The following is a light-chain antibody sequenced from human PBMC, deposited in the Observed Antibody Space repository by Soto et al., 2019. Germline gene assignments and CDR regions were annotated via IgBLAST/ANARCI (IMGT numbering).Light chain of an antibody. Sequence: DIHMTQSPSSLSASVGDRVTITCRASQGISTYLNWYQQKPGKATKLMIYAASSLQSGVPSRFSGSGSGTEFTLTIPSLQPDDSANYYCQHYSLYYPWTFGQGTKVDIK. CDR3: QHYSLYYPWT. CDR1: QGISTY. J-gene: IGKJ1*01. V-gene: IGKV1-39*01. CDR2: AAS.